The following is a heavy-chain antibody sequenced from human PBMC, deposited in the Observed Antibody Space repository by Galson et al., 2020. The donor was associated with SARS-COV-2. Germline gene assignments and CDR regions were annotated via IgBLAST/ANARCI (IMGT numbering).Heavy chain of an antibody. Sequence: GGSLRLSCGGSGVIFSVYAMNWVRQAPGKGLEWVATIDSTGGFIYYQDSVQGRFTISRDNSKDTVFLQMNSLRAEDTAVYHCAKTLVGNGGYMDVWGKGTTVTVSS. CDR3: AKTLVGNGGYMDV. V-gene: IGHV3-23*01. D-gene: IGHD2-2*01. CDR2: IDSTGGFI. J-gene: IGHJ6*03. CDR1: GVIFSVYA.